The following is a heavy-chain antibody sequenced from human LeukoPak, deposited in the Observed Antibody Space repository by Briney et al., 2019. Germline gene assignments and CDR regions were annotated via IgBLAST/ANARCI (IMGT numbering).Heavy chain of an antibody. CDR3: ARAGLGGHYIDY. J-gene: IGHJ4*02. Sequence: GGSLRLSCAASGFRFSDYYITWVRQAPGQGLEWISYVSGSDENRYYAGSVRGRFAISRDNAEKSLFLQMSNVRAEDTAVYYCARAGLGGHYIDYWGQGTLVTVSS. CDR1: GFRFSDYY. CDR2: VSGSDENR. D-gene: IGHD2-15*01. V-gene: IGHV3-11*01.